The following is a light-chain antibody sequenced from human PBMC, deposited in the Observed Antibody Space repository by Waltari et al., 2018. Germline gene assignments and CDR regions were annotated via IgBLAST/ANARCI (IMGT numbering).Light chain of an antibody. Sequence: DIQMTQSPSSLSASVGDRVTITCQASQDISNYLNWYQQKPGKAPKLLIDDASNLETGVPSRFSGSGSGTDFTFTISSLQPEDIATYYCQQYDNRPPIFGGGTKVEIK. J-gene: IGKJ4*01. CDR1: QDISNY. CDR2: DAS. V-gene: IGKV1-33*01. CDR3: QQYDNRPPI.